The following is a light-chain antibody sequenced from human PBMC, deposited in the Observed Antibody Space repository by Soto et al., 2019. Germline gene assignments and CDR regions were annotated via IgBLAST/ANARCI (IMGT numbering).Light chain of an antibody. V-gene: IGKV3-15*01. J-gene: IGKJ4*01. CDR1: QGIGDT. CDR3: QPYNTWPLT. Sequence: EVVIGPSPSTLAVSPGAGTTLSCRASQGIGDTLAWYQHKPGQTPRLLIYDTSTRATGVPTRFSGNRSGAEFTLTINSLQAEDFAVYYCQPYNTWPLTFGRGPKVDIK. CDR2: DTS.